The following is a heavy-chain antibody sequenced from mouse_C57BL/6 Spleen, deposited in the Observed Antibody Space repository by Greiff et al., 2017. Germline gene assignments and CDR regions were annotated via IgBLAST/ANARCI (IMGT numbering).Heavy chain of an antibody. CDR3: SYGNSYFDY. V-gene: IGHV1-69*01. J-gene: IGHJ2*01. CDR2: IDPSDSYT. D-gene: IGHD2-1*01. Sequence: VQLLQPGAELVKPGASVKLSCTASGYTFTSYWMHWVKQRPGQGLEWIGEIDPSDSYTNYNQKFKGKSTLTGDKSSSTAYMQLSSLTSEDAADYYCSYGNSYFDYWGQGTTLSVST. CDR1: GYTFTSYW.